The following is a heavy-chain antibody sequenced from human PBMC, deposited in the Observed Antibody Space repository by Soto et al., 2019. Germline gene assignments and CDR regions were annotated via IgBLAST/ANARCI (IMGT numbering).Heavy chain of an antibody. Sequence: PSETLSLTCTVSGGSISSSSYYWSWIRQPPGKGLEWIGYIYYSGSTNYNPSLKSRVTISLDTSKNQFSLKLSSVTAADTAVYYCARPGWRNAPYDAFDIWGQGTMVTVSS. CDR3: ARPGWRNAPYDAFDI. CDR1: GGSISSSSYY. V-gene: IGHV4-61*01. J-gene: IGHJ3*02. CDR2: IYYSGST. D-gene: IGHD6-19*01.